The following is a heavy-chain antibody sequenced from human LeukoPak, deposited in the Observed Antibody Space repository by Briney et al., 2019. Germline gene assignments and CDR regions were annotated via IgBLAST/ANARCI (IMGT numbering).Heavy chain of an antibody. Sequence: SETLSLTCTASGCSTSGYYWSWIRQPAGKGLEWIARINTNGSPNYNPSLKRRVTMSIGTSRNQFSLRLSSVTAADTAVYYCARSTQQGYGWGGYNRFAPWGQGTLVTVSS. D-gene: IGHD3-16*01. J-gene: IGHJ5*02. CDR2: INTNGSP. V-gene: IGHV4-4*07. CDR1: GCSTSGYY. CDR3: ARSTQQGYGWGGYNRFAP.